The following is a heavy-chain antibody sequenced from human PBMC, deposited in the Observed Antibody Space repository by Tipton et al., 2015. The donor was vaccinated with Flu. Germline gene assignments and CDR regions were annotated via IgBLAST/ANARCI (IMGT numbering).Heavy chain of an antibody. CDR1: GGSISRYY. CDR3: ASGSFYDSSGYFAF. CDR2: THTNGNT. J-gene: IGHJ4*02. V-gene: IGHV4-4*07. Sequence: TLSLTCTVSGGSISRYYWSWIRQSVGKGPEWIGRTHTNGNTNYNSSFGSRLTMSVDTSKSQFSMTLTSVTVADTAVYYCASGSFYDSSGYFAFWGQGILVTVSS. D-gene: IGHD3-22*01.